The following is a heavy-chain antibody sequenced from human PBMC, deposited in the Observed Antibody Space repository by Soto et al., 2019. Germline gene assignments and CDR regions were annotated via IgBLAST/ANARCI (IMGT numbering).Heavy chain of an antibody. CDR2: IIPIFGTA. Sequence: SVKVSCKASGGTFSSYAISWVRQAPGQGLEWMGGIIPIFGTANYAQKLQGRVTITADESTSTAYMELSSLRSEDTAVYYCARDLYYYDSSGYYRGGRFDYWGQGTLVTVSS. D-gene: IGHD3-22*01. CDR3: ARDLYYYDSSGYYRGGRFDY. CDR1: GGTFSSYA. V-gene: IGHV1-69*13. J-gene: IGHJ4*02.